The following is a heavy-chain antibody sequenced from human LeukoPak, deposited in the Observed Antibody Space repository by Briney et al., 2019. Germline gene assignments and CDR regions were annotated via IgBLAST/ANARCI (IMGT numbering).Heavy chain of an antibody. CDR2: VYYSGTT. D-gene: IGHD6-19*01. V-gene: IGHV4-39*07. Sequence: SETLSLTCTVSAGSTSSISYYWGWIRQPPGEGLEWIGSVYYSGTTQYNPSLKSRVTISVDTSKNQFSLKLNSVTAADSAVYYCARVRSGWYFDYWAQGTLVTVSS. J-gene: IGHJ4*02. CDR3: ARVRSGWYFDY. CDR1: AGSTSSISYY.